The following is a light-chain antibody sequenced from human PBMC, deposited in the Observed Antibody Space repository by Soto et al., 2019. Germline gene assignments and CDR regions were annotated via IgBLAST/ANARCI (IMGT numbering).Light chain of an antibody. J-gene: IGLJ1*01. CDR3: SGISTTSTTIV. Sequence: QSVLSQPASMSGSPGQSITIPCAGASTDIGLYNYVSWYQHHPGKAPKLLISEVNIRPSGLSDRFSASKAGNTAYLTISGLKPEDEAYYYCSGISTTSTTIVFGTGKKVTVL. CDR1: STDIGLYNY. V-gene: IGLV2-14*01. CDR2: EVN.